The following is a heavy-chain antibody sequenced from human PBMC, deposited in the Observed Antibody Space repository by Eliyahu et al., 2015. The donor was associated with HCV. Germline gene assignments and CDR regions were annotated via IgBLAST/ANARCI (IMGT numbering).Heavy chain of an antibody. CDR2: INPSGGST. J-gene: IGHJ4*02. Sequence: QVQLVQSGAXVKKPGASVXFSCXASGYTFTSYXMHWVRQAPGQGLEWMGIINPSGGSTSXAQKFQGRVTMTRDTSTSTVYMELSSLRSEDTAVYYCARDPSSGYFDYWGQGTLVTVSS. CDR1: GYTFTSYX. V-gene: IGHV1-46*01. D-gene: IGHD3-22*01. CDR3: ARDPSSGYFDY.